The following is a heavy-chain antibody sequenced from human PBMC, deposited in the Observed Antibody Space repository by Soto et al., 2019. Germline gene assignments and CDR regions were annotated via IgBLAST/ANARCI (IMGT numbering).Heavy chain of an antibody. J-gene: IGHJ4*02. D-gene: IGHD1-26*01. CDR3: ARDNLLVGGATTNKGGDY. V-gene: IGHV1-18*01. CDR2: ISAYNGNT. Sequence: ASVQVSCTASVYTVTSYGISWVRQAPGQGLEWMGWISAYNGNTNYAQKLQGRVTMSTDTSTSKAYMELRSLRSDDTAVYYFARDNLLVGGATTNKGGDYWGQGTLVTVSS. CDR1: VYTVTSYG.